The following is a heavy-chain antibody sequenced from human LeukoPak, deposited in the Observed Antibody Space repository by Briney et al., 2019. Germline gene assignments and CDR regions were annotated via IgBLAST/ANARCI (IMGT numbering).Heavy chain of an antibody. CDR1: GFTFSSYA. D-gene: IGHD3-3*01. Sequence: GGSLRLSCAASGFTFSSYAMSWVRQAPGKGLEWVSAISGSGGSTYYADSVKGRFTISRDNSKNTLYLQMNSLRAEDTAVYYCAKDFWSGSPTPDAFDIWGQGTMVTVSS. CDR2: ISGSGGST. J-gene: IGHJ3*02. CDR3: AKDFWSGSPTPDAFDI. V-gene: IGHV3-23*01.